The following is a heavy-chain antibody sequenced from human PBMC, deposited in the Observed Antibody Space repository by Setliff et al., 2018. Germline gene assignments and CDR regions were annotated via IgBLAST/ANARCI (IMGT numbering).Heavy chain of an antibody. D-gene: IGHD3-10*01. CDR1: GDSISSSNW. J-gene: IGHJ5*02. CDR2: IYHSGST. Sequence: LSLTCAVSGDSISSSNWWNWVRQPPGKGLEWIGEIYHSGSTKYNPSLKSRVTISVDKSKNQFSLKLSSVTAADTAVYYCARFRRGVALGWFDPWGQGTLVTVSS. CDR3: ARFRRGVALGWFDP. V-gene: IGHV4-4*02.